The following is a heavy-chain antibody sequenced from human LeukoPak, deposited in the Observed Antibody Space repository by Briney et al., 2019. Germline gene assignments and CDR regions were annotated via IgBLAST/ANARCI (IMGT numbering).Heavy chain of an antibody. CDR1: GFTFSSYG. CDR2: MWYDGSKK. Sequence: GGSLRLSCAPSGFTFSSYGMHWVRQAPGKGLEGVAFMWYDGSKKYNADSVKGRFTISRDNSKNTLYLQMNSLRTEDTGVYYCARGDKMATWRRSYNCFDPWGQGTLVTVSS. CDR3: ARGDKMATWRRSYNCFDP. D-gene: IGHD5-24*01. J-gene: IGHJ5*02. V-gene: IGHV3-30*02.